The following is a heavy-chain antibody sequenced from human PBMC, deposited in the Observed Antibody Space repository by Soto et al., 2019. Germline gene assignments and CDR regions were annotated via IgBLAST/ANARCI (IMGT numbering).Heavy chain of an antibody. CDR1: GGSITNSPW. Sequence: PEKLRDTKAVSGGSITNSPWWSWVRQSPGKGLEWIGEIYHNGTTNYNPSLESRVTMSVDKSKNQFSLNLRSMTAADTSVYYRQTLRGRLCPMAALGQWTTIT. CDR3: QTLRGRLCPMAA. CDR2: IYHNGTT. D-gene: IGHD2-15*01. J-gene: IGHJ6*02. V-gene: IGHV4-4*03.